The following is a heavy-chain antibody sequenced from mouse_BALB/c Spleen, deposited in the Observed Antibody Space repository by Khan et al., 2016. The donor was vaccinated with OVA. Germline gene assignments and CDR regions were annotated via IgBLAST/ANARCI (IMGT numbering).Heavy chain of an antibody. CDR1: GYTFTSYD. J-gene: IGHJ3*01. V-gene: IGHV1-85*01. CDR3: ARGGYWGFAY. CDR2: IFPGDGST. Sequence: QVQLKESGAELVKPGTSVKLSCKASGYTFTSYDINWVRQRPEQGLDWIGWIFPGDGSTKYNEKFKGKATLTTDKSSSTAYMQLSRLTSEDSAVYFCARGGYWGFAYWGQGTLVTVSA. D-gene: IGHD4-1*01.